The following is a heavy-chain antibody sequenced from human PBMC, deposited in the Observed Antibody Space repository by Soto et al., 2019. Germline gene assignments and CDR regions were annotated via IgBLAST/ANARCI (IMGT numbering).Heavy chain of an antibody. Sequence: GGSLRLSCAASGFTFSNAWMSWVRQAPGKGLEWVGRIKSKTDGGTTDYAAPVKGRFTISRDDSKNTLYLQMNSLKTEDTAVYYCTTDPNGDYVGANVDDAFDIWGQGTMVTVSS. V-gene: IGHV3-15*01. CDR3: TTDPNGDYVGANVDDAFDI. CDR2: IKSKTDGGTT. CDR1: GFTFSNAW. J-gene: IGHJ3*02. D-gene: IGHD4-17*01.